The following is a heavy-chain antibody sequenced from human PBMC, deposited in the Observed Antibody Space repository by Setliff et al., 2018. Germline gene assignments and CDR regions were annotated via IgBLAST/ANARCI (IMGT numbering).Heavy chain of an antibody. D-gene: IGHD3-22*01. CDR3: ARDADYYDTSENPIFDH. CDR2: ISVYSGNA. CDR1: GYSFSDSA. V-gene: IGHV1-18*01. Sequence: ASVKVSCKASGYSFSDSAVSWVRQAPGQGLEWVGWISVYSGNAYYAQKLQDRVTLTTDTSTSTAYMELRSLRADDTAVYYCARDADYYDTSENPIFDHWGQGTLVTVSS. J-gene: IGHJ4*02.